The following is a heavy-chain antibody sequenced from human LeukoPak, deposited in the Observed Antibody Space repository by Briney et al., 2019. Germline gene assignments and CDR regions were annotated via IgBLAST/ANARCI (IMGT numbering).Heavy chain of an antibody. CDR1: GFTFSSYS. Sequence: PGGSLRLSCAASGFTFSSYSMNWVRQAPGKGLEWVSSISSSSSYIYYADSVKGRFTISRDNAKNSLYLKMNSLRAEDTAVYYCARVHKRYYYGSGSYYHPPNDYWGQGTLVTVSS. J-gene: IGHJ4*02. D-gene: IGHD3-10*01. CDR3: ARVHKRYYYGSGSYYHPPNDY. CDR2: ISSSSSYI. V-gene: IGHV3-21*01.